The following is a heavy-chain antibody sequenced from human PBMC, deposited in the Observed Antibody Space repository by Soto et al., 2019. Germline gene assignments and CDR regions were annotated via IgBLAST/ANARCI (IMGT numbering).Heavy chain of an antibody. CDR3: ASSLYSNYYYYYYMDV. CDR1: GGSISSYY. D-gene: IGHD4-4*01. J-gene: IGHJ6*03. Sequence: SETLSLTCTVSGGSISSYYWSWIRQPPGKGLEWIGYIYYSGSTNYNPSLKSRVTISVDTSKNQFSLKLSSVTAADTAVYYCASSLYSNYYYYYYMDVWGKGTTVTVSS. V-gene: IGHV4-59*08. CDR2: IYYSGST.